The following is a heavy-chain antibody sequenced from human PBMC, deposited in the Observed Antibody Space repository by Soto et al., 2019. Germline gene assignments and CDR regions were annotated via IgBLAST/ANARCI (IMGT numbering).Heavy chain of an antibody. V-gene: IGHV3-23*01. CDR3: AKATATGGGAFDI. CDR2: ILVDGRT. Sequence: GGAQRLSWAASGCICSSDDMSWVRQAPGKGLEWVSTILVDGRTFYVDSVKGRFTISRDSSQNTVYLQMNSLTAGDTALYYCAKATATGGGAFDICGQGTMVTVSS. D-gene: IGHD2-8*02. CDR1: GCICSSDD. J-gene: IGHJ3*02.